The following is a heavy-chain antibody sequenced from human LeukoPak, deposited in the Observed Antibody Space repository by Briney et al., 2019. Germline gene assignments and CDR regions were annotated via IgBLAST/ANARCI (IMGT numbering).Heavy chain of an antibody. CDR3: ATWVVGAVFDY. Sequence: GGSLRLSCAASGFTFSNAWMSWVRQAPGKGLEWVGRIKSKTDGGTTDYAAPVKGRFTISRDDSKNTLYLQMNSLKTEDTAVYYCATWVVGAVFDYWGQGTLVTVSS. CDR1: GFTFSNAW. D-gene: IGHD1-26*01. CDR2: IKSKTDGGTT. J-gene: IGHJ4*02. V-gene: IGHV3-15*01.